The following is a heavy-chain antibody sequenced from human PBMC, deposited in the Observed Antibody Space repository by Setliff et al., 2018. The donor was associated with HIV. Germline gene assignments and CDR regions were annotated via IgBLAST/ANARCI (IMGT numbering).Heavy chain of an antibody. Sequence: SETLSLTCTVSGGSISSNSYYWSWIRQPAGKGLEWIGSIYDSGSTSYNPSLSSRLTISVDTSKNQVSLRLRSVTAADTGVYYCARHRDPPGTSWIFYYYYMDLWGGGTTVTVSS. CDR2: IYDSGST. J-gene: IGHJ6*03. CDR3: ARHRDPPGTSWIFYYYYMDL. V-gene: IGHV4-39*01. CDR1: GGSISSNSYY. D-gene: IGHD2-2*01.